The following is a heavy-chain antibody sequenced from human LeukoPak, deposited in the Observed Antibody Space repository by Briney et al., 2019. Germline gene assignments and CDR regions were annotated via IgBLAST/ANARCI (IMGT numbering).Heavy chain of an antibody. J-gene: IGHJ5*02. D-gene: IGHD3-9*01. CDR1: GFTFSDYY. CDR3: ARDLLRYFDPDP. V-gene: IGHV3-11*01. CDR2: ISSSGSTI. Sequence: KPGGSLRLSCAASGFTFSDYYMSWLRQAPGKGLEWVSYISSSGSTIYYADSVKGRFTISRDNAKNSLYLQMNSLRAEDTAVYYCARDLLRYFDPDPWGQGTLVTVSS.